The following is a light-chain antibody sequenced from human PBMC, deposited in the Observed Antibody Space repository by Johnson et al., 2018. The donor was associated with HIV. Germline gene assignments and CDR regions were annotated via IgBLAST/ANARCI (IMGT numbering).Light chain of an antibody. J-gene: IGLJ1*01. V-gene: IGLV1-51*01. CDR1: SSNIGNNY. CDR3: GTWDSSLSAGYV. CDR2: DNN. Sequence: QSVLTQPPSVSAAPGQKVTISCSGSSSNIGNNYVSWYQQLPGTAPKLLIYDNNKRPSGIPDRFSGSKSGTSATLGIPGLQHGDEADYYCGTWDSSLSAGYVFGTGTKVTVL.